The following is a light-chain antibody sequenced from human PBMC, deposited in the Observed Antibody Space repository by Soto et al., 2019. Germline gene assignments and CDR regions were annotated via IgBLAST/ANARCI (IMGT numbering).Light chain of an antibody. CDR1: QRVSSY. CDR3: QQRSNWPLFT. J-gene: IGKJ3*01. V-gene: IGKV3-11*01. CDR2: DAS. Sequence: EIVLTQSPATLSLSPGERATLSCRASQRVSSYLAWYQQKPGQAPRLLIYDASNRATGIPARFSGSGSGTDFTLTISSLEPEDFAVYYCQQRSNWPLFTFGPGTNVDIK.